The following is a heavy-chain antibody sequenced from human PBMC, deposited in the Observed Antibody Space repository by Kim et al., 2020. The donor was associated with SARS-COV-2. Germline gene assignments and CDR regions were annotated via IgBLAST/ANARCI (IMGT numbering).Heavy chain of an antibody. V-gene: IGHV3-7*03. D-gene: IGHD6-13*01. CDR1: HFTFSRYW. Sequence: GGSLRLSCAASHFTFSRYWMSWVRQAPGKGLEWVANIKEDGSVKQYVDSVKGRFTISRDNAKNSLYLQMNSLRADDTAVYYCARDGVLSYTSSWDYWGRGTLVTVSS. CDR2: IKEDGSVK. CDR3: ARDGVLSYTSSWDY. J-gene: IGHJ4*02.